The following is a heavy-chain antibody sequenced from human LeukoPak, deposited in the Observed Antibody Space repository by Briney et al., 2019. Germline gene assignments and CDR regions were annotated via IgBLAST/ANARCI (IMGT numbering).Heavy chain of an antibody. CDR3: AREDGYNDY. V-gene: IGHV4-61*01. CDR1: GVSVSSGSYY. Sequence: PSETLSFTCTVSGVSVSSGSYYWSWIRQPPGKGLEWIGYIYYSGSTNYNPSLKSRVTISVDTSKNQFSLKLSSVTAADTAVYYCAREDGYNDYWGQGTLVTVSS. CDR2: IYYSGST. J-gene: IGHJ4*02. D-gene: IGHD5-24*01.